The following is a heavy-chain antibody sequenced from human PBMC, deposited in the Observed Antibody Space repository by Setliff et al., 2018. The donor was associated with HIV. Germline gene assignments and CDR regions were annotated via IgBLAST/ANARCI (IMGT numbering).Heavy chain of an antibody. V-gene: IGHV3-66*02. Sequence: HPGGSLRLSCAASGFTVSNNYMSWVRQAPGKGLEWVSVIYDGGATYYGDSVKGRFTISRDNSKNTLHLQMNSLRAEDTAVYYCAGVDYHDYNGYIDFWGQGTLVTVSS. D-gene: IGHD3-22*01. CDR2: IYDGGAT. J-gene: IGHJ4*02. CDR3: AGVDYHDYNGYIDF. CDR1: GFTVSNNY.